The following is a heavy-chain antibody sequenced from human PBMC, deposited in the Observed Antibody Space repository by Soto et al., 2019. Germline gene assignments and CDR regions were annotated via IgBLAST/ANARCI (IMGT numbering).Heavy chain of an antibody. J-gene: IGHJ4*02. Sequence: QVQLQESGPGLVQPSQTLSLTCSVSGASISSVGYYWTWIRQHPVEGLEWIGYIYHSGSTYYNPSLKSRLTISVDTSKNQFSLRLSSVTAADTAVYYCGSFSDRITPATIVDWGQGPLVTVSS. CDR1: GASISSVGYY. V-gene: IGHV4-31*03. D-gene: IGHD2-2*02. CDR3: GSFSDRITPATIVD. CDR2: IYHSGST.